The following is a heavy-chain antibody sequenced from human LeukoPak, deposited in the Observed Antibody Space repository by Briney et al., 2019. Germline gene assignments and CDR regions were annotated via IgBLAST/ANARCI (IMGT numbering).Heavy chain of an antibody. Sequence: SETLSLTCTVSGASISSGNYYWGWIRQPPGKGLEWIGSIYHSGSTYYNPSLKSRVTISVDTSKNQFSLKLSSVTAADTAVYYCARTTYNNYYDSGWFDPWGQGTLVTVSS. CDR2: IYHSGST. CDR3: ARTTYNNYYDSGWFDP. CDR1: GASISSGNYY. J-gene: IGHJ5*02. D-gene: IGHD3-22*01. V-gene: IGHV4-39*07.